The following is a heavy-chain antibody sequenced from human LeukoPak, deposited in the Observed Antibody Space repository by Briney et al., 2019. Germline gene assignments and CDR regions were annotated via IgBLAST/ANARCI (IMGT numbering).Heavy chain of an antibody. CDR3: GSGHDAFDI. V-gene: IGHV3-21*01. J-gene: IGHJ3*02. CDR1: GFTFSSYS. Sequence: GGSLRLSCAASGFTFSSYSMNWVRQAPGKGLEWVSSISSSSSYTYYADSVKGRFTISRDNAKNSLDLQMNSLRAEDTAVYYCGSGHDAFDIWGQGTMVTVSS. CDR2: ISSSSSYT.